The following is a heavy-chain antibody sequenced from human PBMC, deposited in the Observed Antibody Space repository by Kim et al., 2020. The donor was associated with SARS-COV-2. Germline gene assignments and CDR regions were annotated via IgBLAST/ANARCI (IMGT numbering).Heavy chain of an antibody. D-gene: IGHD3-10*01. J-gene: IGHJ4*02. CDR3: ARAPATMQENGDFDY. V-gene: IGHV1-46*01. Sequence: ASVKVSCKASGYTFTLYYIHWVRQAPGQGLEWVGRIKSSGGGTTYAQRFQGRVTMTTDTTASTVHMELSSLISDDTAVYYCARAPATMQENGDFDYWGQGTLVTVSS. CDR2: IKSSGGGT. CDR1: GYTFTLYY.